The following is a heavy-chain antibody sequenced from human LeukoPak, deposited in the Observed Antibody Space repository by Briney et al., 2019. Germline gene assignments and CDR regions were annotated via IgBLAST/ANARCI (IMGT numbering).Heavy chain of an antibody. V-gene: IGHV3-53*01. D-gene: IGHD6-19*01. CDR3: ARDSSGLYGDYYYGMDV. CDR1: GVTYSSNY. J-gene: IGHJ6*02. Sequence: GGSLRLSCAASGVTYSSNYMSWVRQAPGQGLEWVSVIYSGGSTYYADSVKGRFTISRDNSKNTLYLQMNSLRAGDTALYYCARDSSGLYGDYYYGMDVWGQGTTVTVSS. CDR2: IYSGGST.